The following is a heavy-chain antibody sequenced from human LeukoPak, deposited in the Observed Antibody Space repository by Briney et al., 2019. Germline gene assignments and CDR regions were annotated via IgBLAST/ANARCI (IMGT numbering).Heavy chain of an antibody. V-gene: IGHV1-18*01. D-gene: IGHD2-2*01. Sequence: ASVKVSCKASGYTFLTYGITRVRQAPGQGLEWMGWISAYNGDTNYAQKLQGRVTMTTDTSTSTAYMELRSLRSDDTAVYYCARGGYCSSTSCYAAFDSWGQGTLVTVSS. CDR1: GYTFLTYG. CDR2: ISAYNGDT. J-gene: IGHJ4*02. CDR3: ARGGYCSSTSCYAAFDS.